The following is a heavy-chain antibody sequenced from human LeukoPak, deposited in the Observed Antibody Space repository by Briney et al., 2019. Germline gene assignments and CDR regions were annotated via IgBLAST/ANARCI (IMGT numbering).Heavy chain of an antibody. D-gene: IGHD3-22*01. CDR1: GFTFSSYS. CDR3: ARDEETYYYDSSAYYIQ. V-gene: IGHV3-21*01. J-gene: IGHJ4*02. Sequence: PGGSLRLSCAASGFTFSSYSMNWVRQAPGKGLEWVSSISSSSSYIYYADSAKGRFTISRDNAKNSLYLQMNSLRAEDTAVYYCARDEETYYYDSSAYYIQWGQGTLVTVSS. CDR2: ISSSSSYI.